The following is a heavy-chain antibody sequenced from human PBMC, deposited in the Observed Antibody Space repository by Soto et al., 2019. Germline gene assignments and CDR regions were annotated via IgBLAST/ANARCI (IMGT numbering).Heavy chain of an antibody. CDR1: GGSISSSSYY. D-gene: IGHD1-26*01. CDR3: ARQRLSYRHPNYFDY. V-gene: IGHV4-39*01. J-gene: IGHJ4*02. Sequence: SETLSLTCTVSGGSISSSSYYWGWIRQPPGKGLEWIGSIYYSGSTYYNPSLKSRVTISVDTSKNQFSLKLSSVTAADTAVYYCARQRLSYRHPNYFDYWGQGTLVTVSS. CDR2: IYYSGST.